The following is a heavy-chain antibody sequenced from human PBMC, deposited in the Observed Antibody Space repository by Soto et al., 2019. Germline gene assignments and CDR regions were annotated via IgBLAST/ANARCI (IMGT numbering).Heavy chain of an antibody. V-gene: IGHV3-30-3*01. Sequence: QVQLVESGGGVVQPGRSLRLSCAASGFTFSSYAMHWVRQAPGKGLEWVAVISYDGSNKYYADSVKGRFTISRDNSKNTLYLHMNSLRAEYTAVYYCARRGYSYGSLHYWGQGTLVTVSS. J-gene: IGHJ4*02. D-gene: IGHD5-18*01. CDR2: ISYDGSNK. CDR3: ARRGYSYGSLHY. CDR1: GFTFSSYA.